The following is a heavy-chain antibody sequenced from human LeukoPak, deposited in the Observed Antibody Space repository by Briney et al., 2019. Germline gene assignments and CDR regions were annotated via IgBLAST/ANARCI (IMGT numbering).Heavy chain of an antibody. J-gene: IGHJ4*02. CDR2: INPNGGST. CDR1: GYTFTSYY. D-gene: IGHD3-3*01. CDR3: ARDKNPEWLTVVGYYFDY. Sequence: ASVKVSCKASGYTFTSYYMHWVRQAPGQGLEWMAIINPNGGSTSYAQKFQGRVTMTRGTSTSTVYMELSGLRSEDTAVYYCARDKNPEWLTVVGYYFDYWGQGTLVTVSS. V-gene: IGHV1-46*01.